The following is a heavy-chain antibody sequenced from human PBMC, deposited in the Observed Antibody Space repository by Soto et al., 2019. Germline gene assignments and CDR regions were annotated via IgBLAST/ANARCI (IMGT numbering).Heavy chain of an antibody. CDR1: GASVSSYY. CDR3: ARTPETRDWLDP. CDR2: IYYIGAY. D-gene: IGHD1-7*01. J-gene: IGHJ5*02. Sequence: SETLSLTCSVSGASVSSYYWSWVRQPPGKRLEWIGYIYYIGAYNYNPSLKSRVTISVDTSKNQFSLKLTSVTAADTAVYYCARTPETRDWLDPWGQGTLVTVSS. V-gene: IGHV4-59*02.